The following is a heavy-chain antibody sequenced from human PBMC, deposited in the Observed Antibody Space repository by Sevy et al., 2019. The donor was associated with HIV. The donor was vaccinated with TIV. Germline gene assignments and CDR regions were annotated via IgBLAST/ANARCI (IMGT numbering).Heavy chain of an antibody. CDR3: AREHTGSFPDF. J-gene: IGHJ4*02. CDR2: ISRASDSI. Sequence: GGSLRLSCAASGFTFRDYPMNWIRLAPGKGLEWLSYISRASDSIYYADSVMGRFTVSRDNAKNSLYLQMDRLSDEDTAIYYCAREHTGSFPDFWGQGTLVTVSS. CDR1: GFTFRDYP. V-gene: IGHV3-48*02. D-gene: IGHD1-26*01.